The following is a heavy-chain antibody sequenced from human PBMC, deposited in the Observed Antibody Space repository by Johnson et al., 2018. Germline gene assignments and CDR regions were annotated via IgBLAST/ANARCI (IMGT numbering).Heavy chain of an antibody. CDR3: ARGPFEGYYYYGMDV. CDR2: IFYSGST. V-gene: IGHV4-59*01. J-gene: IGHJ6*02. CDR1: GASISSYY. Sequence: QVQLQESGPGLVKPSETLSLTCTVSGASISSYYWSWIRQPPGKGLEWIGYIFYSGSTNYNPYPKSRVTISVDTSKNQFSLKLTSVTAADTAGDYCARGPFEGYYYYGMDVWGQGTTVTVSS. D-gene: IGHD3-9*01.